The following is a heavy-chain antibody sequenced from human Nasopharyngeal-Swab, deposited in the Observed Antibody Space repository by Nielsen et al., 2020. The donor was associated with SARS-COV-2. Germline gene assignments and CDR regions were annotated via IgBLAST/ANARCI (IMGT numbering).Heavy chain of an antibody. CDR2: FDPEDGET. D-gene: IGHD1-26*01. V-gene: IGHV1-24*01. CDR1: GYTLTKLS. J-gene: IGHJ5*02. Sequence: ASVKVSCKVSGYTLTKLSMHWVQQAPGKGLEWMGGFDPEDGETIYAQKFQGRVTMTEDTSTDTAYMELSSLRSEDTAVYYCATAPPIGRSNWFDPWVQGTLVTVSS. CDR3: ATAPPIGRSNWFDP.